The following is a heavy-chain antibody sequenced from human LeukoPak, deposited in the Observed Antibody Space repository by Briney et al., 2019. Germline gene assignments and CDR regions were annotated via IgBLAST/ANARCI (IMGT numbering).Heavy chain of an antibody. CDR2: IIPILGIA. D-gene: IGHD3-22*01. J-gene: IGHJ4*02. Sequence: SVKVSCKASGGTFSSYAISWVRQAPGQGLEWMGRIIPILGIANYAQKFQGRVTITADKSTSTAYMELSSLRSEDTAVYYCARDYYYDSSGYYPVYWGQGTLVTVSS. V-gene: IGHV1-69*04. CDR3: ARDYYYDSSGYYPVY. CDR1: GGTFSSYA.